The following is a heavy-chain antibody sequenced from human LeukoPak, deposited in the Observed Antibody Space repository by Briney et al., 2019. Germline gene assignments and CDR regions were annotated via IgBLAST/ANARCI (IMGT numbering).Heavy chain of an antibody. J-gene: IGHJ3*02. CDR1: GFTFSSYA. V-gene: IGHV3-30*04. CDR3: ARDSGSYIISEAFDI. Sequence: QSGGSLRLSCAASGFTFSSYAMHWVRQAPGKGLEWVAVISYDGSNKYYADSVKGRFTISRDNSKNTLYLQMNSLRAEDTAVYYCARDSGSYIISEAFDIWGQGTMVTVSS. D-gene: IGHD1-26*01. CDR2: ISYDGSNK.